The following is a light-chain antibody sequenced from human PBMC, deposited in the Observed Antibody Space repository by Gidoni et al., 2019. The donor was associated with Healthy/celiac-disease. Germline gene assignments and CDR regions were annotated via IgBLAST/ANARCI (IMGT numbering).Light chain of an antibody. V-gene: IGLV1-44*01. CDR1: SSNIGSNT. Sequence: QSVLTQPPSASWTPGQRVTISCSGSSSNIGSNTVNWAQQLPGTAPKLLIYSNNQRPSGVPERFSGFKAGHSASLAISGLQAEDEADYYCAAWDDSLNGLYVFGTGTKVTVL. CDR3: AAWDDSLNGLYV. CDR2: SNN. J-gene: IGLJ1*01.